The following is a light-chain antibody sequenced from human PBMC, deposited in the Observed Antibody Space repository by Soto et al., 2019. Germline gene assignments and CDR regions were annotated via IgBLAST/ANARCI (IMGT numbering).Light chain of an antibody. Sequence: DIVMTQSPDSLAVSLGERATINCKSSQSVLYSSTNNNYLAWHQQKPGQPPKLLIYWASTRESGVPDRFSGSGSGTDFTLTISSLQAEDVAVYYCQQYYSIHPSFGGGTKVEIK. CDR1: QSVLYSSTNNNY. J-gene: IGKJ4*01. CDR3: QQYYSIHPS. V-gene: IGKV4-1*01. CDR2: WAS.